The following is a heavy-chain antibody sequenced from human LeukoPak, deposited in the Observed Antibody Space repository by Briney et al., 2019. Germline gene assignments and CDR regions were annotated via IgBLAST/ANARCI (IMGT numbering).Heavy chain of an antibody. J-gene: IGHJ6*03. CDR2: IYYSGST. V-gene: IGHV4-39*01. D-gene: IGHD1-26*01. Sequence: SETLSLTCTVSAGSISSSSYYWGWIRQPPGKGLEWIGSIYYSGSTYYNPSLKSRVTISVDTSKNQFSLKLSSVTAADTAFYYCASQGHHGKIVGTTLSYFYMDVWGKGTTATVSS. CDR1: AGSISSSSYY. CDR3: ASQGHHGKIVGTTLSYFYMDV.